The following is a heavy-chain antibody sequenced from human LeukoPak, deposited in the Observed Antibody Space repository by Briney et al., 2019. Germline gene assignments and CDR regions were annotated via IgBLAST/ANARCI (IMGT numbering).Heavy chain of an antibody. J-gene: IGHJ4*02. CDR1: GFTFSSYW. V-gene: IGHV3-7*01. D-gene: IGHD6-13*01. CDR2: IKQDGSEK. CDR3: ARTGSKRSRPAAPDY. Sequence: GGSLRLSCAASGFTFSSYWMSWVRQAPGKGLEWVANIKQDGSEKYYVDSVKGRFTISRDNAKNSLYLQMNSLRAEDTAVYYCARTGSKRSRPAAPDYWGQGTLVTVSS.